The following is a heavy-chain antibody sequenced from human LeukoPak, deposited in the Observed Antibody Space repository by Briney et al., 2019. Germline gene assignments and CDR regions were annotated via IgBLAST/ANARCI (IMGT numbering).Heavy chain of an antibody. J-gene: IGHJ3*02. V-gene: IGHV3-33*01. Sequence: GGSLRLSCAASGFTFSSYGMHWVRQAPGKGLERVAVIWYDGSNKYYADSVKGRFTISRDNSKNTLYLQMNSLRAEDTAVYYCARIRHSYYYDSSGYFGAFDIWGQGTMVTVSS. CDR1: GFTFSSYG. CDR3: ARIRHSYYYDSSGYFGAFDI. D-gene: IGHD3-22*01. CDR2: IWYDGSNK.